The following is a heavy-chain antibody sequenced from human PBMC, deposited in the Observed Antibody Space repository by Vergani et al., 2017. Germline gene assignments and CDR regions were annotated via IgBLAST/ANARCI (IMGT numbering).Heavy chain of an antibody. D-gene: IGHD5-18*01. CDR3: ATRYSYGYLSY. J-gene: IGHJ4*02. Sequence: EVQLVESGGGLIQPGGSLRLSCAASGFTVSSNYMSWVRQAPGKGLEWVSVISGSGGSTYYADSVKGRFTISRDNSKNTLYLQMNSLRAEDTAVYYCATRYSYGYLSYWGQGTLVTVSS. CDR1: GFTVSSNY. CDR2: ISGSGGST. V-gene: IGHV3-53*01.